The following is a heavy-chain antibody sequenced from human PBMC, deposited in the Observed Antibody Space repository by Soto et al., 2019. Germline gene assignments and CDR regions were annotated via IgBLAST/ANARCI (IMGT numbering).Heavy chain of an antibody. CDR2: IYHSVGA. CDR3: ARGESIPAAGANWFDP. J-gene: IGHJ5*02. CDR1: GGSISRGTYS. V-gene: IGHV4-30-2*01. D-gene: IGHD6-13*01. Sequence: SAALALTCAFSGGSISRGTYSWSWIRQPPGKGPEWIGYIYHSVGAYYSPSLESRVTISIDRSKNQFSLKLSSVTAADTAVYYCARGESIPAAGANWFDPWGQGTLVTVS.